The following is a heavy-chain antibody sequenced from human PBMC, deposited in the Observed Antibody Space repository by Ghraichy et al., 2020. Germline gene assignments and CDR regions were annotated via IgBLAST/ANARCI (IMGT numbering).Heavy chain of an antibody. V-gene: IGHV3-21*01. CDR3: TGRECSGGVCPFAC. CDR1: GFTFSTYS. Sequence: GGSLRLSCAASGFTFSTYSMNWVRQAPGKGLEWVASISSGSSYMYYADSVKGRFTISRDNAKNSLYLQMNSLTAEDTAVYYCTGRECSGGVCPFACWGQGTLVTVSS. CDR2: ISSGSSYM. D-gene: IGHD2-15*01. J-gene: IGHJ4*02.